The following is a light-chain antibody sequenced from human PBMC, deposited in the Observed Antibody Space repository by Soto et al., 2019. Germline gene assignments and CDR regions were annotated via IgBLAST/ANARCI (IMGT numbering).Light chain of an antibody. CDR3: QHYDNGT. V-gene: IGKV1-33*01. J-gene: IGKJ3*01. CDR2: DVS. Sequence: DIQMTQSPSSLSASVGDRVTITCQASQDISNYLNWSQQKPGKAPTLLIYDVSNLETGVPSRFSGSGSGTDFTVTISSLQPEDIATYHCQHYDNGTFGPGTKVDIK. CDR1: QDISNY.